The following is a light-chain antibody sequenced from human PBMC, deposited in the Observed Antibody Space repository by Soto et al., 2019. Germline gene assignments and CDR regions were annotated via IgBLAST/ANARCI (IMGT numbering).Light chain of an antibody. V-gene: IGKV3-20*01. J-gene: IGKJ1*01. CDR3: HQCGSSPRS. CDR2: GAS. Sequence: EFVLTQSPGTLSLSPGERATLSCRASQSVSSSYIAWYQQKPGQAPRLLIYGASIRATDIPDRFSGSGSGTDFTLTISRLEPEDFAVYYCHQCGSSPRSFGQGTKVDIK. CDR1: QSVSSSY.